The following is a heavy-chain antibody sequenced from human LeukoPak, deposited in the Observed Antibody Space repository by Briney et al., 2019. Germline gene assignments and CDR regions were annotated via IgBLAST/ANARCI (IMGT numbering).Heavy chain of an antibody. CDR2: IYPGDSDT. D-gene: IGHD6-19*01. V-gene: IGHV5-51*01. Sequence: LGESLKISCKGSGYRFTNYWIGWVRQMPGKGLEWMGIIYPGDSDTRYSLSFQGKVTISADKSISTAYLHWSTLKASDSAMYYCARLIGGWHSNYAMDVWGQGTTVTVSS. CDR1: GYRFTNYW. J-gene: IGHJ6*02. CDR3: ARLIGGWHSNYAMDV.